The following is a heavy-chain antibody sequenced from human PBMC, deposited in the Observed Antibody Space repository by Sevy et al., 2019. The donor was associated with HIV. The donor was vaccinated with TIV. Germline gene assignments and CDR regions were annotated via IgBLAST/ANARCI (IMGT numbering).Heavy chain of an antibody. Sequence: GGSLRLSCTASGFTFGDYCVSWFRQAPGKGLEWVGAIRDRAYGGTTEYAASVKGRFSISRDESRNIAYLQMDGLNTEDTAVYYCTREAVTMVGGIYTVFDIWGQGTLVTVSS. CDR2: IRDRAYGGTT. D-gene: IGHD3-10*01. V-gene: IGHV3-49*03. CDR3: TREAVTMVGGIYTVFDI. J-gene: IGHJ3*02. CDR1: GFTFGDYC.